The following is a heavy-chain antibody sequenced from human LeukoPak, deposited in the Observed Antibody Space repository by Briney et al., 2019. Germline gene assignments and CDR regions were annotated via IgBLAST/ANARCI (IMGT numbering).Heavy chain of an antibody. V-gene: IGHV3-7*01. CDR1: GFTFSSYW. Sequence: GGSLRLSWAASGFTFSSYWMSWVRQAPGKGLEWVANIKQDGSEKYYVDSVKGRFTISRDNAKNSLYLQMNSLRAEDTAVYYCAKPEQWLIDKDAFDIWGQGTMVTVSS. CDR2: IKQDGSEK. D-gene: IGHD6-19*01. J-gene: IGHJ3*02. CDR3: AKPEQWLIDKDAFDI.